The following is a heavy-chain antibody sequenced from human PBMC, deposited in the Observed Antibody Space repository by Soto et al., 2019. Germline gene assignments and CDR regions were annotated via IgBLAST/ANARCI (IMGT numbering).Heavy chain of an antibody. CDR3: VRDRALDSSGHWFDT. D-gene: IGHD6-19*01. J-gene: IGHJ5*02. Sequence: SETLSLTCTVSGRSVSSGGYYWTWIRQHPGRGLEWIGYIYHIGSPYYNPSLESRVTISLDTSKNQFSLNLTSVTAADTAIYYCVRDRALDSSGHWFDTWGQGILVTVSS. CDR1: GRSVSSGGYY. CDR2: IYHIGSP. V-gene: IGHV4-31*03.